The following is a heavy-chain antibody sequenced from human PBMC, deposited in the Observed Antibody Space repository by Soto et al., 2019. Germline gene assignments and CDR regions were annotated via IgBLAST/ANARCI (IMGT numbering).Heavy chain of an antibody. CDR3: ARAIKRWEVNYYFDF. V-gene: IGHV1-69*06. J-gene: IGHJ4*02. CDR1: GSTFNNFA. Sequence: QVVLLQSGAEVKAPGSSVRVSCQVSGSTFNNFAFSWVRQAPGNGPEWMGGIVVDSNTAEYSQRFQDRVTITADTSSKTLYMELGSLTFEDTDVYYCARAIKRWEVNYYFDFWGQGTLVTVSS. CDR2: IVVDSNTA. D-gene: IGHD1-26*01.